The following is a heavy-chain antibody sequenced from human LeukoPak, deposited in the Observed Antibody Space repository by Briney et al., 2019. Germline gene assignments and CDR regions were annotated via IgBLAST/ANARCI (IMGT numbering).Heavy chain of an antibody. CDR3: ARAPMPNYYYYYMDV. CDR2: IYTSGST. D-gene: IGHD2-2*01. V-gene: IGHV4-61*02. CDR1: GGSISSGSYY. J-gene: IGHJ6*03. Sequence: SETLSLTCTVSGGSISSGSYYWSWIRQPAGKGLEWIGRIYTSGSTNYNPSLKSRFPISVDTSKNQFSLKLSSVTAADTAVYYCARAPMPNYYYYYMDVWGKGTTVTVSS.